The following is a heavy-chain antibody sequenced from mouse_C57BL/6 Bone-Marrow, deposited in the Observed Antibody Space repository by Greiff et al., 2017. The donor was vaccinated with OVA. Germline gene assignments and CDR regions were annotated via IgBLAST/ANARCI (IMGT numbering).Heavy chain of an antibody. CDR1: GYTFTSYW. Sequence: VQLQQPGAELVKPGASVKLSCKASGYTFTSYWMHWVKQRPGQGLEWIGMIHPNSGSTNYNEKFKSKATLTVDKSSSTAYMQLSSRTSEDSAVYYCARKRSPYYCDYWGQGTTLTVSS. D-gene: IGHD6-2*01. J-gene: IGHJ2*01. V-gene: IGHV1-64*01. CDR3: ARKRSPYYCDY. CDR2: IHPNSGST.